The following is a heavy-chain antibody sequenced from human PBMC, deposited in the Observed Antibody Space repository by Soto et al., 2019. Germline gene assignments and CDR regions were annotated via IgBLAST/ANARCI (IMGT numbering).Heavy chain of an antibody. CDR2: MNPNSGNT. V-gene: IGHV1-8*01. J-gene: IGHJ5*02. Sequence: ASVKVSCKASGYTFTSYDINWVRQATGQGLEWMGWMNPNSGNTGYAQKFQGRVTMTRNTSISTAYMELSSLRSEDAAVYYCARGQTTYCGGDCYSGWFDPWGQGTLVTVSS. CDR1: GYTFTSYD. CDR3: ARGQTTYCGGDCYSGWFDP. D-gene: IGHD2-21*02.